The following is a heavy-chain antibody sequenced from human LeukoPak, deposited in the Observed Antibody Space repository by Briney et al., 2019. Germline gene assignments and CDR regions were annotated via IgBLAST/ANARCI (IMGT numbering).Heavy chain of an antibody. D-gene: IGHD1-1*01. J-gene: IGHJ6*02. CDR3: AKARSEVQAYFHGMDV. CDR2: ISYDGSNK. CDR1: GFTFSSYG. Sequence: GRSLRLSCAASGFTFSSYGMHWVRQAPGKGLEWVAVISYDGSNKYYADSVKGRFTISRDNSKNTLYLQMNSLRAEDTAVYYCAKARSEVQAYFHGMDVWGQGTTVIVSS. V-gene: IGHV3-30*18.